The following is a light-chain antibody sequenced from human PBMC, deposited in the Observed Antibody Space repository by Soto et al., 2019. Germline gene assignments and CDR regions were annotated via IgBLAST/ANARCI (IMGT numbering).Light chain of an antibody. CDR2: DVS. CDR1: SSDVGGYNY. J-gene: IGLJ1*01. CDR3: CSYTTSNTRQIV. Sequence: QSALTQPASVSGSPGQSITISCTGKSSDVGGYNYVSWYQQHPGKAPKFMIYDVSNRPSGVSNRFSGSKSGNTASLTISGLQAEDEADYYCCSYTTSNTRQIVFGTGTKVTVL. V-gene: IGLV2-14*01.